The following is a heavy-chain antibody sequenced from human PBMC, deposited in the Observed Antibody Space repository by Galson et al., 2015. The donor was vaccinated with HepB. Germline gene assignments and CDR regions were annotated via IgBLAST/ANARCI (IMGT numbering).Heavy chain of an antibody. V-gene: IGHV3-33*08. D-gene: IGHD5-24*01. CDR1: GFNFYSYG. J-gene: IGHJ4*02. CDR3: ARVRRARWLQLIIDY. CDR2: IWYDGSNK. Sequence: SLRLSCAASGFNFYSYGMHWVRQAPGKGLEWVAAIWYDGSNKYYADTVKGRFTISRDNSKNTLYLQMNSLSAEDTAVYYCARVRRARWLQLIIDYWGQGTLVTVSS.